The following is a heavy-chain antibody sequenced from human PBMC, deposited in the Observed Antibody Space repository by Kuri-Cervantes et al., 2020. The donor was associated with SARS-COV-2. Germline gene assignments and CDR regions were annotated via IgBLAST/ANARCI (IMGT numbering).Heavy chain of an antibody. Sequence: GGSLRLSCSASGFTFNACSMHWVRQAPGKGLEYVSAISSNGETTYYADSVKGRFIISRDNSKNTLFLQMSGLRAEDTAVYFYVTRGGSEAFDVWGQGTMVTVSS. D-gene: IGHD1-1*01. J-gene: IGHJ3*01. V-gene: IGHV3-64D*06. CDR3: VTRGGSEAFDV. CDR2: ISSNGETT. CDR1: GFTFNACS.